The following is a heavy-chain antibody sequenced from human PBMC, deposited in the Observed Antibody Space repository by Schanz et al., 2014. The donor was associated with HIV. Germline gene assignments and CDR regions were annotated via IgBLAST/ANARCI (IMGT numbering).Heavy chain of an antibody. J-gene: IGHJ6*02. V-gene: IGHV3-30*18. D-gene: IGHD3-22*01. Sequence: VQLLESGGGLEQPGGSLRLSCAASGFNFNNYAMTWVRQAPGKGLEWVAVISYDGVNKHFADSVKGRFTISRDNSKNTLYLQVKSLRAEDTAVYYCAKDRNYYDNRYIGKGNYYYYYGMDVWGQGTTVTVSS. CDR3: AKDRNYYDNRYIGKGNYYYYYGMDV. CDR2: ISYDGVNK. CDR1: GFNFNNYA.